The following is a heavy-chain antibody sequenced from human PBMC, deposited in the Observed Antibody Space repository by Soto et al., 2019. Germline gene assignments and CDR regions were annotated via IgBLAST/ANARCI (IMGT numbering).Heavy chain of an antibody. J-gene: IGHJ4*02. D-gene: IGHD6-6*01. CDR2: INSNSGGT. CDR1: GYTFTDYY. CDR3: ARSLSTIGARPDF. Sequence: QVQLVQSGAEVKKPGASVKVSCKASGYTFTDYYIHWVRQAPGQGLEYLGWINSNSGGTKYAQKCRGWVIMTRDTSISPAYMELSRLTSDNTAVYFCARSLSTIGARPDFWGQGTLVTVSS. V-gene: IGHV1-2*04.